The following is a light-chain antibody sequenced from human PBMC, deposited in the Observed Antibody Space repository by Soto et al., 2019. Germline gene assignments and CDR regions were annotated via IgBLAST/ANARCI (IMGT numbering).Light chain of an antibody. CDR2: GAS. Sequence: EIVLTQSPVTLSLSPGERATLSCRASQTVSNYLAWYQQKPGQPPRLLIYGASNRATGIPARFSGSGSGTDFTLTVSSLETEDFAVYYCQQRSNWAYTFGQGTKLEIK. CDR3: QQRSNWAYT. J-gene: IGKJ2*01. V-gene: IGKV3-11*01. CDR1: QTVSNY.